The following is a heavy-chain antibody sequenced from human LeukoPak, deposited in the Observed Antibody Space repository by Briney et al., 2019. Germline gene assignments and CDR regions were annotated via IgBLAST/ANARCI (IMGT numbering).Heavy chain of an antibody. J-gene: IGHJ4*02. CDR3: AKGGLSLFGY. CDR1: GFTFTSYA. Sequence: GGSLRLSCEASGFTFTSYAMSWDRQAPGKGLELVSSISGGGGGTYYADSVKGRFTVSRDNAENTLYLQMNRLRAEDTAIYYCAKGGLSLFGYWGQGTLVTVSS. V-gene: IGHV3-23*01. CDR2: ISGGGGGT.